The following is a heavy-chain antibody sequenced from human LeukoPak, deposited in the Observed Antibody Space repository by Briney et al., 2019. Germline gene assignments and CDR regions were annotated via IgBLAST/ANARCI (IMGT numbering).Heavy chain of an antibody. V-gene: IGHV4-39*01. CDR1: GGSISSSSYY. D-gene: IGHD3-10*01. CDR3: ASITMVRGVIISFDY. J-gene: IGHJ4*02. Sequence: SETLSLTCTVSGGSISSSSYYWGWIRQPPGKGLEWIGSIYYSGSTYYNPSLKSRVTISVDTSKNQFSLKLSSVTAADTAVHYCASITMVRGVIISFDYWGQGTLVTVSS. CDR2: IYYSGST.